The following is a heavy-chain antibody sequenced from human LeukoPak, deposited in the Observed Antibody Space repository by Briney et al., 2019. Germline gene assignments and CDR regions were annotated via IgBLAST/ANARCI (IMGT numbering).Heavy chain of an antibody. CDR1: GGSFSGYY. D-gene: IGHD4-11*01. Sequence: SETLSLTCAAYGGSFSGYYWSWIRQPPGKGLEWIGEINHSGSTNYNPSLKSRVTISVDTSKNQFSLKLSSVTAADTAVYYCAGSYSNYGSVGFDYWGQGTLVTVSS. CDR2: INHSGST. V-gene: IGHV4-34*01. CDR3: AGSYSNYGSVGFDY. J-gene: IGHJ4*02.